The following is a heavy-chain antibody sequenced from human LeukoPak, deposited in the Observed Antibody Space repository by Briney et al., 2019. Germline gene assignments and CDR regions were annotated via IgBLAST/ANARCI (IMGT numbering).Heavy chain of an antibody. Sequence: GGSLRLSCAASGLTFNTYCRHWVRQAPGEGLVWVSHINVDGSSTTYADSVKGRFTICRDNAKNTLSLQMNSLRAGDTAVYYCVRDGVENLEFDYWGQGTLVSVSS. CDR2: INVDGSST. D-gene: IGHD1-14*01. CDR3: VRDGVENLEFDY. V-gene: IGHV3-74*01. CDR1: GLTFNTYC. J-gene: IGHJ4*02.